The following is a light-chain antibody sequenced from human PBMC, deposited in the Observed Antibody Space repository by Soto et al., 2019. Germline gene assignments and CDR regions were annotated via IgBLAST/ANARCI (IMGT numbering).Light chain of an antibody. CDR1: QGLVNW. J-gene: IGKJ2*01. CDR3: HHHNSYYT. V-gene: IGKV1-5*03. CDR2: RAS. Sequence: DIEMTQSPSTLSASVGDRVTITCRASQGLVNWLAWYQQKPGKAPKLLIYRASSLENRVPSRVGGSGSGTYITITISSLQPDDFADYDCHHHNSYYTFGHGTMLEIK.